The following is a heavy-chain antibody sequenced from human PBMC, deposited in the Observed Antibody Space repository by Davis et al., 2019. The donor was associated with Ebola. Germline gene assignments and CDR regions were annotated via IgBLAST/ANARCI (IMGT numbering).Heavy chain of an antibody. J-gene: IGHJ4*02. D-gene: IGHD3-10*01. Sequence: GGSLRLSCAASGFTFTSYAMSWVRQAPGKGLEWVSAISTSGGSTYYADSVKGRFTTSRDNSKNTLYLQMNNLRAEDTAVYYCASRYGSGSYFTYWGQGTLVTVSS. CDR3: ASRYGSGSYFTY. CDR1: GFTFTSYA. V-gene: IGHV3-23*01. CDR2: ISTSGGST.